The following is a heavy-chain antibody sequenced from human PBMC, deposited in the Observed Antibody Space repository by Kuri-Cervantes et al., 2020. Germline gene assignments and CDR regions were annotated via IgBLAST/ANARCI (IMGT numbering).Heavy chain of an antibody. Sequence: SETLSLTCTVSGYSISSGYYWGWVRPPPGKGLEWIGSIYHSGSTYYNPSLKSRVTISVDTSKNKFSLKLSSVTAADTAVYYCARDRGLRLFDYWGQGTLVTVSS. CDR3: ARDRGLRLFDY. V-gene: IGHV4-38-2*02. CDR2: IYHSGST. CDR1: GYSISSGYY. D-gene: IGHD5-12*01. J-gene: IGHJ4*02.